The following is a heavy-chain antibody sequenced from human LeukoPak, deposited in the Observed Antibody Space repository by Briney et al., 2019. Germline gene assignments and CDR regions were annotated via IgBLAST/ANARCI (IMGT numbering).Heavy chain of an antibody. V-gene: IGHV3-53*01. CDR1: GFTVSSNY. Sequence: PGGSLRLSCAASGFTVSSNYMSWVRQAPGKGLEWVSVIYSGGSTYYADSVKGRFTISRDNSKNTLYLQMNSLRAEDTAVYYCARDSYGVGSGWYGGFDYWGQGTLVTVPS. D-gene: IGHD6-19*01. J-gene: IGHJ4*02. CDR2: IYSGGST. CDR3: ARDSYGVGSGWYGGFDY.